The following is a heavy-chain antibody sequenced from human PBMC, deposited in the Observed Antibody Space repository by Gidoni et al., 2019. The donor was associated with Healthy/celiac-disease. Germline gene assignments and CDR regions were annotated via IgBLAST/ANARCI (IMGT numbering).Heavy chain of an antibody. V-gene: IGHV1-46*01. CDR1: GSPFSSYY. D-gene: IGHD1-1*01. CDR3: ARKKLERPNAFDI. Sequence: QVQLVQFGAEVKKPGASVKVSCMASGSPFSSYYMHWVRQAPGQGLEWMGIINPSGGSTSYAQKFQGRVTMTRDTSTSTVYMDLSSLRSEDTAMYYCARKKLERPNAFDIWGQGTMVTVSS. CDR2: INPSGGST. J-gene: IGHJ3*02.